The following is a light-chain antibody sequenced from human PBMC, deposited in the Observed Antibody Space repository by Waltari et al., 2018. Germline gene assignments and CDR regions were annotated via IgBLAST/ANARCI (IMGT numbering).Light chain of an antibody. CDR2: ANN. CDR3: AAWDDSLNGPRV. J-gene: IGLJ2*01. Sequence: QSVLTQPPSAPGTPGQTVTPSCSGTTSNPGSTTFTWYQQLPGRAPKLLIYANNQRPSGVPDRFSGSQSGTSAALAISGLQSEDEGDYYCAAWDDSLNGPRVFGGGTKLTVL. CDR1: TSNPGSTT. V-gene: IGLV1-44*01.